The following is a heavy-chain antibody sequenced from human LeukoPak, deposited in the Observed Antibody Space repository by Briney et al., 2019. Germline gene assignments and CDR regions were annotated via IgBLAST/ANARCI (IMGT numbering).Heavy chain of an antibody. V-gene: IGHV3-53*01. D-gene: IGHD2/OR15-2a*01. CDR3: AGSIVTPGAYDY. J-gene: IGHJ4*02. CDR2: LYGGGDT. Sequence: PGGSLRLSCAASGFTFSSYSMNWVRQAPGKGLEWVSVLYGGGDTYYADSVKGRFTVSRDNSKNTVDLQMNSLGAEDTAVYYCAGSIVTPGAYDYWGQGTLVTVSS. CDR1: GFTFSSYS.